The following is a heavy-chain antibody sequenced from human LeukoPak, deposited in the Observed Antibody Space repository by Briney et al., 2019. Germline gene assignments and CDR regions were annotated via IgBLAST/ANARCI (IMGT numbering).Heavy chain of an antibody. CDR1: GFTFSTYA. D-gene: IGHD3-3*01. CDR3: AKDSTIIPPDAFDI. Sequence: PGGSLRLSCAASGFTFSTYAMSWVRQAPGKGLEWVSGISISGGSTYYADSVKGRFTISRDNSKNTLYLQMNTLRAEDTAVYYCAKDSTIIPPDAFDIWGQGTMVTVSS. CDR2: ISISGGST. V-gene: IGHV3-23*01. J-gene: IGHJ3*02.